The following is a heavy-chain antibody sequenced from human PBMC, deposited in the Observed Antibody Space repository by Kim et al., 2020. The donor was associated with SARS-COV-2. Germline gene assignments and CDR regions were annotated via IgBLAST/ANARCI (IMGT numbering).Heavy chain of an antibody. CDR1: GYTFSSYA. CDR2: ISRSGDDT. V-gene: IGHV3-23*01. Sequence: GGSLRLSCAASGYTFSSYAMHWVRQAPGKGLEWVSGISRSGDDTYYADSVKGRFTISRDNSKNTLFLQMNSLRAEDTAVYYCAKDFPSCGGDTCYPWHYYYYFYSLDVWGQGTTVTVSS. D-gene: IGHD2-21*01. J-gene: IGHJ6*02. CDR3: AKDFPSCGGDTCYPWHYYYYFYSLDV.